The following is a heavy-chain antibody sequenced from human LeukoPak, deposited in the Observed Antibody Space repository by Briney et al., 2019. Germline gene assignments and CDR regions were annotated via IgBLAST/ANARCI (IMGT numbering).Heavy chain of an antibody. D-gene: IGHD2-21*01. J-gene: IGHJ6*03. CDR3: AKDFGLWSLYYYMDV. Sequence: GGSLRLSCAASGFTFDDYGMSWVRQAPGKGLEWVSGINWNGGSTGYADSVKGRFTISRDNAKNSLYLQMNSLRAEDTALYYCAKDFGLWSLYYYMDVWGKGTTVTISS. CDR1: GFTFDDYG. CDR2: INWNGGST. V-gene: IGHV3-20*04.